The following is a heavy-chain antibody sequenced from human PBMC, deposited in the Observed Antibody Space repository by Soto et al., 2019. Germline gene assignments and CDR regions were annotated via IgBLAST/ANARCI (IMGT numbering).Heavy chain of an antibody. D-gene: IGHD5-12*01. CDR1: GFTFSTYW. Sequence: EVQLVESGGGLVQPGGSLRLSCAASGFTFSTYWMHWVREPAGKGLVWVSRINSDGSSTTYADSVKGRFTISRDNAKNTLYLQMNRLRREDTAPYYCTRGYSNDQFDHWGQANLITVSS. V-gene: IGHV3-74*01. CDR2: INSDGSST. CDR3: TRGYSNDQFDH. J-gene: IGHJ4*02.